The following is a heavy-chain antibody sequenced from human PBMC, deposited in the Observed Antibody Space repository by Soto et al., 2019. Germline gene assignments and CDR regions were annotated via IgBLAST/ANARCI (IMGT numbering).Heavy chain of an antibody. D-gene: IGHD3-10*01. Sequence: SVKVSCKASGGTFSSYAISWVRQAPGQGLEWMGGIIPIFGTANYAQKFQGRVTITADESTSTAYMELSSLRAEDTAVYYCAKDYDPDYYGSGSLLFNWFDPWGQGTLVTVSS. CDR3: AKDYDPDYYGSGSLLFNWFDP. V-gene: IGHV1-69*13. CDR1: GGTFSSYA. CDR2: IIPIFGTA. J-gene: IGHJ5*02.